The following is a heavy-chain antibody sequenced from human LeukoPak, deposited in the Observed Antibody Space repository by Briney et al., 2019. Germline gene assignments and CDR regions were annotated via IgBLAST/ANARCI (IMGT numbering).Heavy chain of an antibody. J-gene: IGHJ4*02. Sequence: GGSLRLSCAASGFSFRKYFMSWARQAPGKGLEWVATISNDASATTYEDSVWGRVTISRDNAQNSVFLQMHSLRAGDTAVYYCASSFTPYYYDVWGQGILVTVSS. CDR3: ASSFTPYYYDV. D-gene: IGHD2-15*01. CDR1: GFSFRKYF. CDR2: ISNDASAT. V-gene: IGHV3-7*01.